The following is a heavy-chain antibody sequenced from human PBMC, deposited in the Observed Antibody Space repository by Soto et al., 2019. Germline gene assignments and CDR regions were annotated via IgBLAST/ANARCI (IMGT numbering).Heavy chain of an antibody. CDR2: ISAYNGNT. V-gene: IGHV1-18*01. CDR1: GSTFTSYG. Sequence: ASVRVSCQTSGSTFTSYGIGWVRQTPEQGLEWMGWISAYNGNTSYSQKPQGRVTMTTDTSTSTVYMEMRSLRSDDTAVYYCAREGTIIAVAGGLNGFDIWGQGTMVTVSS. J-gene: IGHJ3*02. D-gene: IGHD6-19*01. CDR3: AREGTIIAVAGGLNGFDI.